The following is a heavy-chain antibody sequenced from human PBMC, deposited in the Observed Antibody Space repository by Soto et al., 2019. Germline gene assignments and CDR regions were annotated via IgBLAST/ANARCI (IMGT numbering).Heavy chain of an antibody. D-gene: IGHD2-15*01. Sequence: QLQLQESGPGLVKPSETLSLTCTVSGGSISSSSYYWGWIRQPPGKGLAWIGSIYYSGSTYYNPSLKSRVTISVDTSKNQFSLKLSSVTAADTAVYYCARHTPAISISDHWGQGTLVTVYS. CDR2: IYYSGST. CDR1: GGSISSSSYY. J-gene: IGHJ4*02. V-gene: IGHV4-39*01. CDR3: ARHTPAISISDH.